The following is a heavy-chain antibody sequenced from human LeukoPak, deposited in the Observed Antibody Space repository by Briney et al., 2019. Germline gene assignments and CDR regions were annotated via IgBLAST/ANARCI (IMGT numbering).Heavy chain of an antibody. CDR2: INHSGST. Sequence: SETLSLTCAVYGGSFSGYYWSWIRQPPGKGLEWIGEINHSGSTNYNPSLKSRVTISVDTSKNQFSLKLSSVTAADTAVYYCARRALTPYYYFDYWGQGTLVTVSS. V-gene: IGHV4-34*01. CDR1: GGSFSGYY. CDR3: ARRALTPYYYFDY. D-gene: IGHD1-26*01. J-gene: IGHJ4*02.